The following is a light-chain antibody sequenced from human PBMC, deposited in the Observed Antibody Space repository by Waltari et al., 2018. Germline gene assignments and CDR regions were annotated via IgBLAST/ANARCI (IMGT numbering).Light chain of an antibody. CDR3: ATWDDSLGGLWV. J-gene: IGLJ3*02. V-gene: IGLV1-47*01. Sequence: QSVLTQPPSASGTPGQRAPIPCSGSSFNIESNPVHWYQQLPGTAPKLLMYGNNPRPSGVPDRFSGSKSGTSASLAISGLRSEDEAIYYCATWDDSLGGLWVFGGGTKVTVL. CDR1: SFNIESNP. CDR2: GNN.